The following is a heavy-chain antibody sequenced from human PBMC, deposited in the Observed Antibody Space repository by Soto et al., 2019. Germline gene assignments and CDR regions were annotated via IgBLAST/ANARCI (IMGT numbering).Heavy chain of an antibody. J-gene: IGHJ6*03. CDR3: ARRVLTGYPDYYYYMDV. Sequence: GESLKISCKGSGYSFTSYWIGWVRQMPGKGLEWMGIIYPGDSDTRYSPSFQGQVTISADKSISTAYLQWSSLKASDTAMYYCARRVLTGYPDYYYYMDVRGKGTTVTVSS. CDR2: IYPGDSDT. CDR1: GYSFTSYW. V-gene: IGHV5-51*01. D-gene: IGHD3-9*01.